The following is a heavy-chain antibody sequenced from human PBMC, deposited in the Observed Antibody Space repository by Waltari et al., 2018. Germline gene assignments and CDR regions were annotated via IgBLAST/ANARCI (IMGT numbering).Heavy chain of an antibody. CDR3: AKEWEDTAMVAYYFDS. CDR2: ITGSGLTT. D-gene: IGHD5-18*01. Sequence: EVHLLESGGGLVQPGGSLRLSCTTSMFPFSNYALSWCRQAQGKGLEWVSAITGSGLTTYYADSVKGRFTVSRDNSGNTVFLQMNTLRGDDTAVYYCAKEWEDTAMVAYYFDSWGQGTLVTVSS. CDR1: MFPFSNYA. J-gene: IGHJ4*02. V-gene: IGHV3-23*01.